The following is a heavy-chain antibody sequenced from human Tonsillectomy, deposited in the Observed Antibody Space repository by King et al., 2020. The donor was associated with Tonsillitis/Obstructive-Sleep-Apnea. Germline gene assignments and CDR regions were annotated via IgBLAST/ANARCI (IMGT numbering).Heavy chain of an antibody. J-gene: IGHJ4*02. V-gene: IGHV3-33*01. CDR3: ARDSDNDILTGYYRWYFDY. CDR1: GFTFSSYG. Sequence: QVQLVESGGGVVHPGRSLRLSCAASGFTFSSYGMHWVRQAPGKGLEWVAVIWYDGSNKYYADSVKGRFTISRDNSKNTLYLQMNSLRAEDTAVYYCARDSDNDILTGYYRWYFDYWGQGTLVTVSS. D-gene: IGHD3-9*01. CDR2: IWYDGSNK.